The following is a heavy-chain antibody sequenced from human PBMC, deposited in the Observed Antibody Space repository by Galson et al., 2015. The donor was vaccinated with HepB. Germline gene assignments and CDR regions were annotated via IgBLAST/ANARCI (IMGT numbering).Heavy chain of an antibody. CDR2: ISGSGGST. CDR3: AKVGGDYNGEIDY. D-gene: IGHD4-17*01. J-gene: IGHJ4*02. Sequence: SLRLSCAASGFTFSSYAMSWVRQAPGKGLEWVSAISGSGGSTYYADSVKGRFTISRDNSKNTLYLQMNSLRAEDTAVYYCAKVGGDYNGEIDYWGQGTLVTVSS. V-gene: IGHV3-23*01. CDR1: GFTFSSYA.